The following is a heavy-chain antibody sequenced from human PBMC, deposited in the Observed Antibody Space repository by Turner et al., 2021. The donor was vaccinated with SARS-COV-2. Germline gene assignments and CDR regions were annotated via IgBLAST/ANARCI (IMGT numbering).Heavy chain of an antibody. CDR1: GASISSIIYY. V-gene: IGHV4-39*01. CDR3: ARRGDGCKSFDY. Sequence: QLQLQESGPGLVKPSETLSLTCTVSGASISSIIYYWGWIRQPPGKGMEWIGTIYSCGSTYDNPSLKSRVTISVDASKNQFSLKLSSVTAADTAVYYCARRGDGCKSFDYWVQGTLVTVSS. D-gene: IGHD3-10*01. J-gene: IGHJ4*02. CDR2: IYSCGST.